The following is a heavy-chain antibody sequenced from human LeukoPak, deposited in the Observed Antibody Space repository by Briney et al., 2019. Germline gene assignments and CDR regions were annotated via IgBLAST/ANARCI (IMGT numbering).Heavy chain of an antibody. CDR1: GFTFDDYG. CDR3: ARGERLPDY. Sequence: PGRSLRLSCAASGFTFDDYGMSWVRQAPGKGLEWVSGVFGNGDTAGYADSVKGRFTISRDNAKNSLYLQMDSLSAEDTALYYCARGERLPDYWGQGTLVTVSS. V-gene: IGHV3-20*04. CDR2: VFGNGDTA. J-gene: IGHJ4*02.